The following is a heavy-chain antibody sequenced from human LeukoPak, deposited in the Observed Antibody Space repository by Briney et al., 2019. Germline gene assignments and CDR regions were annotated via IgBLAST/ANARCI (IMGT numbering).Heavy chain of an antibody. V-gene: IGHV3-53*04. Sequence: PGGSLRLSCAASGFTVSSNYMSWVRQAPGKGLEWVSVIYSGGSTYYADPVKGRFTISRHNSKNTLYLQMNSLRAEDTAVYYCARALTSMVRGGYYYGMDVWGQGTTVTVSS. CDR1: GFTVSSNY. CDR2: IYSGGST. CDR3: ARALTSMVRGGYYYGMDV. D-gene: IGHD3-10*01. J-gene: IGHJ6*02.